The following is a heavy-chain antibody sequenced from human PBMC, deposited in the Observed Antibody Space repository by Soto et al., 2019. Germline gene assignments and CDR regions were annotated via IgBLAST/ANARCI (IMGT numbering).Heavy chain of an antibody. CDR2: INHSGSS. D-gene: IGHD2-15*01. V-gene: IGHV4-34*01. CDR1: GASVGTGY. J-gene: IGHJ4*02. Sequence: SETLSLTCTVSGASVGTGYWSWIRQPPGKGLKWIGEINHSGSSNYNPSLKSRVTISVDTSKNQFSLKLSSVTAADTAVYYCAATPRYWGQGTRVTVSS. CDR3: AATPRY.